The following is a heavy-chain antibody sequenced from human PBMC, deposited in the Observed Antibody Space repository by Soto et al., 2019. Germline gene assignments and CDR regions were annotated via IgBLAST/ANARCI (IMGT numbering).Heavy chain of an antibody. CDR3: ARGDYYDSSGYYPSAFDI. V-gene: IGHV2-26*01. Sequence: QVTLKESGPVLVKPTETLTLTCTVSGFSLSNARMGVSWIRQPPGKALEWLAHIFSNDEKSYSTSLKSRLTISKNTSKRQLVLTMTNMDPVDTAPYYCARGDYYDSSGYYPSAFDIWGQGTMVTVSS. CDR1: GFSLSNARMG. CDR2: IFSNDEK. J-gene: IGHJ3*02. D-gene: IGHD3-22*01.